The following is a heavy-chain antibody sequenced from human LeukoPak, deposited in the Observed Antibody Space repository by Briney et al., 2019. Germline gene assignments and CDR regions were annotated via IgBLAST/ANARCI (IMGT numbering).Heavy chain of an antibody. D-gene: IGHD6-19*01. CDR2: ISSSDGST. CDR1: GFTFNNCA. V-gene: IGHV3-23*01. CDR3: AKLVAVTGSDDY. Sequence: HTGGSLRLSCTASGFTFNNCATSWVRQVPGKGLEWVSAISSSDGSTFYADSVKGRFTISRDNSKNTLFLQMNSLGVDDTAVYYCAKLVAVTGSDDYWGRGTLVTVSS. J-gene: IGHJ4*02.